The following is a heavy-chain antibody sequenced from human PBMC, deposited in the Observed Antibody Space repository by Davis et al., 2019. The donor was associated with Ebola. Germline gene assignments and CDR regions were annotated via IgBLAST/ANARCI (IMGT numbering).Heavy chain of an antibody. CDR2: INAGNGNT. D-gene: IGHD2-15*01. CDR1: GYTFTSYA. Sequence: AASVKVSCKASGYTFTSYAMHWVRQAPGQRLEWMGWINAGNGNTKYSQKFQGRVTITRDTSASTAYMELSSLRSEDTAVYYCARDLGDWDIVATNWGQGTLVTVSS. V-gene: IGHV1-3*01. J-gene: IGHJ4*02. CDR3: ARDLGDWDIVATN.